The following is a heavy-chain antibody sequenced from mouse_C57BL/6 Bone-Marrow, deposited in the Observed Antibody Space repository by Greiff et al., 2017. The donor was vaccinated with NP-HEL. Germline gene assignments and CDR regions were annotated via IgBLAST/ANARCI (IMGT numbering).Heavy chain of an antibody. CDR1: GYTFTDYN. Sequence: DVKLQESGPELVKPGASVKIPCKASGYTFTDYNMDWVKQSHGKSLEWIGDINPNNGGTIYNQKFKGKATLTVDKSSSTAYMELRSLTSEDTAVYYGARWRLRRGGFAYWGQGTLVTVSA. J-gene: IGHJ3*01. CDR3: ARWRLRRGGFAY. D-gene: IGHD2-4*01. V-gene: IGHV1-18*01. CDR2: INPNNGGT.